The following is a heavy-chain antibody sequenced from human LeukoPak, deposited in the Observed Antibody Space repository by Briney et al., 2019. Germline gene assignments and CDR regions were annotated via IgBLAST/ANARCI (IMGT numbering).Heavy chain of an antibody. Sequence: ASVTVSCKVSGYTLTELSMHWVRQAPGKGLEWMGGFDPEDGETIYAQKFPGRVTMTEDTSTDTAYMELSSLRSEDTAVYYCATSRRAVAASFDYWGQGTLVTVSS. CDR2: FDPEDGET. CDR3: ATSRRAVAASFDY. D-gene: IGHD6-19*01. J-gene: IGHJ4*02. CDR1: GYTLTELS. V-gene: IGHV1-24*01.